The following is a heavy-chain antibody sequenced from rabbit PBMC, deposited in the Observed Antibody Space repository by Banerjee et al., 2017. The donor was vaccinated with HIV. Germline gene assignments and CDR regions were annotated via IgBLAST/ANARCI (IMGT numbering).Heavy chain of an antibody. D-gene: IGHD2-1*01. V-gene: IGHV1S45*01. Sequence: QEQLVEYGGDLVQPEGSLTLTCKASGLDFSSSYWICWVRQAPGKGLEWIACIYGGSSGSSYYASWAKGRFTISKTSSTTVTLQMTSLTAADTATYFCARAVYGDGFTWLDLWGQGTLVTVS. J-gene: IGHJ3*01. CDR2: IYGGSSGSS. CDR1: GLDFSSSYW. CDR3: ARAVYGDGFTWLDL.